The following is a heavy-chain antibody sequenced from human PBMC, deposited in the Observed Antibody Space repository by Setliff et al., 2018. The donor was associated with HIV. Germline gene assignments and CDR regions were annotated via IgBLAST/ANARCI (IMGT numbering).Heavy chain of an antibody. CDR2: IFTGGDT. CDR1: GVSISGYY. CDR3: ATSTICDGCDYYYMDV. Sequence: SETLSLTCAVSGVSISGYYWTWVRQPAGKGLGWIGRIFTGGDTNYNPSLKSRVTMSVDTSNNEFSLKLTSVTAADTAVYYCATSTICDGCDYYYMDVWGKGTTVTVSS. V-gene: IGHV4-4*07. J-gene: IGHJ6*03. D-gene: IGHD6-13*01.